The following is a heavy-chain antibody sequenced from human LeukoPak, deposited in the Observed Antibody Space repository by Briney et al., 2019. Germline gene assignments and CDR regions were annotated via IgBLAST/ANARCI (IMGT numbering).Heavy chain of an antibody. J-gene: IGHJ4*02. Sequence: GGSLRLSCAASGFAFSSYAMSWVRQAPGKGLEWVSAISGSGGSTYYADSVKGRFTISRDNSKNTLYLQMNSLRAEDTAVYYCAKDSTTVNIGLIDYWGQGTLVTVSS. CDR2: ISGSGGST. CDR1: GFAFSSYA. CDR3: AKDSTTVNIGLIDY. V-gene: IGHV3-23*01. D-gene: IGHD4-17*01.